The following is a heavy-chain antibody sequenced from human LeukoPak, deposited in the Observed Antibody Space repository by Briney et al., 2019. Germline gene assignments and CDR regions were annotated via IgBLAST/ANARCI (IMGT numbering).Heavy chain of an antibody. V-gene: IGHV4-39*07. Sequence: PSEILSLTCTVSGGSISSSSYYWGWIRQPPGKGLEWIGSIYYSGSTYYNPSLKSRVTVSVDTSKNQFSLKLSSVTAADTAVYYCARDSMITFGGTHYMDVWGKGTTVTVSS. CDR1: GGSISSSSYY. CDR2: IYYSGST. J-gene: IGHJ6*03. CDR3: ARDSMITFGGTHYMDV. D-gene: IGHD3-16*01.